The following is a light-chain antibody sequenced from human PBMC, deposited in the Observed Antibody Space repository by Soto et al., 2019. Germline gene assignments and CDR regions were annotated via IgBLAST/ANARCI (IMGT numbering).Light chain of an antibody. Sequence: EIVLTQSPGTLSLSPGERATLSCGASQSVSSSYLAWYQQKPGQTPRLLIYGASGRATGIPDRFSGSGSGTEFTLTISRLEPEDFAVYYCQLYGSSPPVTFGQGTRLEIK. CDR3: QLYGSSPPVT. V-gene: IGKV3-20*01. CDR2: GAS. CDR1: QSVSSSY. J-gene: IGKJ5*01.